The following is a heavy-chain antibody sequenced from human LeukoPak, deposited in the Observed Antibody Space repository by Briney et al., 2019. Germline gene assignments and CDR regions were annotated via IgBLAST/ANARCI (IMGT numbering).Heavy chain of an antibody. CDR3: ARARTIDCSGTSCRRFDP. D-gene: IGHD2-2*01. Sequence: GRSLRLSCAASGFTFSAYAMHWVRRAPGKGLEWMAVISDDGNIVQYVDSVKGRFTISRDNSKNTLYLQMNSLRPEDTAVYYCARARTIDCSGTSCRRFDPWGQGTLVTVSS. CDR2: ISDDGNIV. J-gene: IGHJ5*02. CDR1: GFTFSAYA. V-gene: IGHV3-30*04.